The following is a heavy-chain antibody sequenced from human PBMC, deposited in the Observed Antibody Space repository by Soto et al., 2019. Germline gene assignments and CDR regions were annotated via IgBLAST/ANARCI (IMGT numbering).Heavy chain of an antibody. J-gene: IGHJ5*02. D-gene: IGHD2-15*01. CDR2: INPDNGNT. CDR3: ARGIATGQLDP. Sequence: QVPLVQSGAEVKKPGASVKISCKASGYTFTRYTMNWVRQAPGQRLEWMGWINPDNGNTKSSQKFQDRVIITRDTSASTAYMDLCSLRSEDMAVYYCARGIATGQLDPWGQGTLVTVSS. V-gene: IGHV1-3*01. CDR1: GYTFTRYT.